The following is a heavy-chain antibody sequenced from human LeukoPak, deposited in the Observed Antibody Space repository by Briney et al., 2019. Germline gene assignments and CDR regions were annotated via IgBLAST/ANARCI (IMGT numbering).Heavy chain of an antibody. CDR2: IYYSGST. D-gene: IGHD2-2*01. J-gene: IGHJ4*02. Sequence: SETLSLTCTVSGGSISSYYWSWIRQPPGKGLEWIGYIYYSGSTNYNPSLKSRVTMSVDTSKNQFSLKLSSVTAADTAVYYCARSRCYQLLTFDYWGQGTLVTVSS. V-gene: IGHV4-59*01. CDR1: GGSISSYY. CDR3: ARSRCYQLLTFDY.